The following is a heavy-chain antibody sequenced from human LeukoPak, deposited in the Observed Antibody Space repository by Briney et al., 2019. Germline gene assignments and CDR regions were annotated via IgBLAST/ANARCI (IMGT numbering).Heavy chain of an antibody. CDR3: ARDTRYFDY. J-gene: IGHJ4*02. Sequence: PGGSLRLSCAASGFTFNKYWMTWVRHAPGKGLEWVGNINLDGSDKYYVDSVKGRFTISRDNAKNSLYLQMNSLRAEDTAVYYCARDTRYFDYWGQGNMVTVSS. CDR2: INLDGSDK. CDR1: GFTFNKYW. V-gene: IGHV3-7*01.